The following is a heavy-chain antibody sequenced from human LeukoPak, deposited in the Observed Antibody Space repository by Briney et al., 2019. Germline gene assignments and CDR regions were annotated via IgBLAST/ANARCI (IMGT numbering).Heavy chain of an antibody. J-gene: IGHJ3*02. Sequence: GGSLRLSCAASGFTFSSYAMSWVRPAPGKGLEWLSAISGSGGSTYYADSVKGRFTISRDNSKNTLYLQMNSLRAEDTAVYYCAKDQGKVGATIGGDGDAFDIWGQGTLVTVSS. CDR2: ISGSGGST. CDR1: GFTFSSYA. V-gene: IGHV3-23*01. CDR3: AKDQGKVGATIGGDGDAFDI. D-gene: IGHD1-26*01.